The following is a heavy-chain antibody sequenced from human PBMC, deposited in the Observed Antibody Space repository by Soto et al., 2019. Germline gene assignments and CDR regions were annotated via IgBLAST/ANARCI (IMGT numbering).Heavy chain of an antibody. CDR1: GGSISSGDYY. CDR2: IDYSGST. CDR3: ARGGRTIFGRYFDS. D-gene: IGHD3-3*01. Sequence: QVQLQESGPGLVKPSQTLSLTCTVSGGSISSGDYYWSWIRQPPGKGLEWIGYIDYSGSTYYNPSLRNRLTISVDTSKTHFSLQLSSVTAADPAVYYCARGGRTIFGRYFDSWGQGTLVTFSS. V-gene: IGHV4-30-4*01. J-gene: IGHJ4*02.